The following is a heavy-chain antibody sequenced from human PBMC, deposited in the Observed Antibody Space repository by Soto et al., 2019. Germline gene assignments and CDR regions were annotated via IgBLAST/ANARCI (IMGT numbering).Heavy chain of an antibody. Sequence: SETLSLTCAVSGYSISSGYYWGWIRQPPGKGLEWIGSIYHSGSTYYNPSLKSRVTISVDTSKNQFSLKLSSVTAADTAVYYCARQVRDSSGCYWFDPWGQGTLVTVSS. CDR3: ARQVRDSSGCYWFDP. CDR1: GYSISSGYY. J-gene: IGHJ5*02. CDR2: IYHSGST. V-gene: IGHV4-38-2*01. D-gene: IGHD3-22*01.